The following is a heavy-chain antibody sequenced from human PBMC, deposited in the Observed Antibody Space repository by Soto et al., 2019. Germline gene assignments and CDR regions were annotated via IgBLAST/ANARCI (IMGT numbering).Heavy chain of an antibody. V-gene: IGHV3-30-3*01. J-gene: IGHJ4*02. D-gene: IGHD6-13*01. CDR2: ISYDGSNK. Sequence: PGGSLRLSCAASGFTFSSYAMHWVRQAPGKGLEWVAVISYDGSNKYYADSVKGRFTISRDNSKNTLYLQMNSLGAEDTAVYYCARDRIAAGYFDYWGQGTLVTVSS. CDR1: GFTFSSYA. CDR3: ARDRIAAGYFDY.